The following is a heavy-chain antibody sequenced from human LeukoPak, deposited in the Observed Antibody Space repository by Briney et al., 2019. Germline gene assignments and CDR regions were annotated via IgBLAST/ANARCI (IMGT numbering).Heavy chain of an antibody. D-gene: IGHD3-22*01. CDR2: IYTSGST. CDR1: GGSTSSYY. V-gene: IGHV4-4*09. CDR3: ARLGGYDSSGYSPLAWIDP. Sequence: PSETLSLTCTVSGGSTSSYYWSWIRQPPGKGLEWIGYIYTSGSTNYNPSLKSRVTISVDTSKNQFSLKLSSVTAADTAVYYCARLGGYDSSGYSPLAWIDPWGQGTLVTVSS. J-gene: IGHJ5*02.